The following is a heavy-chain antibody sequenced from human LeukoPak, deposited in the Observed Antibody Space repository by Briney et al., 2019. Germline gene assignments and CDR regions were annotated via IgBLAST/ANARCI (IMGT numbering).Heavy chain of an antibody. CDR2: INPDDTNI. Sequence: GESLKISCKASGYSFTNYWIGWVRQMPGKGLEWVAMINPDDTNIAYSPSFQGQVTISADRSISTAYLQWSSLKASDTAMYCCARPRRAERDEDFWGQGTLVTVSS. CDR3: ARPRRAERDEDF. V-gene: IGHV5-51*01. J-gene: IGHJ4*02. D-gene: IGHD1-1*01. CDR1: GYSFTNYW.